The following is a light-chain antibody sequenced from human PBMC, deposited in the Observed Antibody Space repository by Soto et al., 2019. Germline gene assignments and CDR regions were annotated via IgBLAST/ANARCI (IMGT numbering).Light chain of an antibody. J-gene: IGKJ1*01. CDR2: DVS. Sequence: EIVLTQSPGTLSLSPGERATLLCRARYRVCSSYLAWYQQKPGQAPRLLIYDVSSRATGIPDRFSGSGSGTDFTLTISRLEPVDFAVYYCQQYGISPTFGQGTKVEIK. CDR1: YRVCSSY. CDR3: QQYGISPT. V-gene: IGKV3-20*01.